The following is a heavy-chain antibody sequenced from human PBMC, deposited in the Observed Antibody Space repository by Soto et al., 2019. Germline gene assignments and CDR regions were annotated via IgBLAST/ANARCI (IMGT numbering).Heavy chain of an antibody. Sequence: GGSLRLSCAASGFTFSSYAMSWVRQAPGKGLEWVSAISGSGGSTYYADSVKGRFTISRDNSKNTLYLQMNSLRAEDTAVYYCAKDPDSSGSLPGNYFDYWGQGTLVTVSS. J-gene: IGHJ4*02. CDR3: AKDPDSSGSLPGNYFDY. CDR2: ISGSGGST. CDR1: GFTFSSYA. D-gene: IGHD6-19*01. V-gene: IGHV3-23*01.